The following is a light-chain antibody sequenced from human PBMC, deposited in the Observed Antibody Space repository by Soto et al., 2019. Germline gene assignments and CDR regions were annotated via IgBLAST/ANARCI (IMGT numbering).Light chain of an antibody. J-gene: IGKJ5*01. CDR1: QSVSFN. CDR3: QHYDSLPIT. Sequence: EIVMTQSTATLSVSPGERATLSCRASQSVSFNLVWYQQKPGQPPRLLIYGASSRATGIPDRFSGSGSGTDFTLTISRLEPEDFAVFYCQHYDSLPITFGQGTRLEI. V-gene: IGKV3-20*01. CDR2: GAS.